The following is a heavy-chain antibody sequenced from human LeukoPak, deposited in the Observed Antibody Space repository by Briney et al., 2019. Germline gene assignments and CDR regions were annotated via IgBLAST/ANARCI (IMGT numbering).Heavy chain of an antibody. D-gene: IGHD3-22*01. J-gene: IGHJ3*02. Sequence: SVKVSCKASGGTFSSYAISWVRQAPGQGLEWMGRIIPILGIANYAQKFQGRVTVTADKSTSTAYMELSSLRSEDTAVYYCARLYYYDSSGYYYEAFDIWGQGTMVTVSS. CDR2: IIPILGIA. CDR1: GGTFSSYA. CDR3: ARLYYYDSSGYYYEAFDI. V-gene: IGHV1-69*04.